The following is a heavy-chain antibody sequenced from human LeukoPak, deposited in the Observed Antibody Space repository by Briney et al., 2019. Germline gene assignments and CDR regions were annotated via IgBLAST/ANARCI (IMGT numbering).Heavy chain of an antibody. Sequence: GGTLRLSCAGSGFMFSDYWMAWVRQAPGKGLECVANIKGDGSNKYYVDSVEGRFTISRDNAKNSLYLQMNSLRAEDTAVYYCARDEPQQLVPKGYWFDPWGQGTLVTVSS. CDR3: ARDEPQQLVPKGYWFDP. CDR1: GFMFSDYW. V-gene: IGHV3-7*03. CDR2: IKGDGSNK. D-gene: IGHD6-13*01. J-gene: IGHJ5*02.